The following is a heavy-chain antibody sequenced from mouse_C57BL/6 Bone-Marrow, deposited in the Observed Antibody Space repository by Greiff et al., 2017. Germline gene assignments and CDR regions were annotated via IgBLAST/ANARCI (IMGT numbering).Heavy chain of an antibody. J-gene: IGHJ3*01. D-gene: IGHD4-1*01. CDR2: ISSGGSYT. CDR1: GFTFSSYG. CDR3: AREGTGKAY. Sequence: EVKLVESGGDLVKPGGSLKLSCAASGFTFSSYGMSWVRQTPDKRLEWVATISSGGSYTYYPDSVKGRFTISRDNAKNTLYLQMSRLKSEDTARYYCAREGTGKAYWGQGTLVTVSA. V-gene: IGHV5-6*01.